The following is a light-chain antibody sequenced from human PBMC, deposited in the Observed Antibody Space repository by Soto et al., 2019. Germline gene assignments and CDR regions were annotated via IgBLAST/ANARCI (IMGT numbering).Light chain of an antibody. Sequence: EIVLTQSPGTLSLSPGERATLSCRASQSVSTSYLAWYQQKPGQAPRLLIYGASSRATGIPDRFSGSGSGTDFTLTITRLEPEDFAVYYCQQYGGSPIFTFGPGTKADIK. CDR3: QQYGGSPIFT. J-gene: IGKJ3*01. CDR1: QSVSTSY. V-gene: IGKV3-20*01. CDR2: GAS.